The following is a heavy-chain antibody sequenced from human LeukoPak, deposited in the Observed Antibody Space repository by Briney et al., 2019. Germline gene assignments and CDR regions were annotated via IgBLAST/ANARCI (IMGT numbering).Heavy chain of an antibody. Sequence: PGGFLRLSCVVSGFTVSDNYVSWVRQSPGKGLEWVSFIYSDGSTFHPDSVKGRFILSTDISKNTIHLQMNSLRVNDTAVYYCVPLNWHDESAGWFDPWGQGTQVTVSS. CDR3: VPLNWHDESAGWFDP. V-gene: IGHV3-53*01. CDR1: GFTVSDNY. J-gene: IGHJ5*02. CDR2: IYSDGST. D-gene: IGHD1-1*01.